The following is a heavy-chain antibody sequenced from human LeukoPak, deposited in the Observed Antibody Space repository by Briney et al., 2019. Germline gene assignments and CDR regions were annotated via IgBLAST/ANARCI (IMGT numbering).Heavy chain of an antibody. CDR3: ARHGGGAVTTNLDY. CDR2: INHSGST. J-gene: IGHJ4*02. V-gene: IGHV4-34*01. D-gene: IGHD4-17*01. CDR1: GGSFSGYY. Sequence: SETLSLTCAVYGGSFSGYYWSWIRQPPGKGLEWIGEINHSGSTNYNPSLKSRVTISVDTSKNQFSLKLSSVTAADTAVYYCARHGGGAVTTNLDYWGQGTLVTVSS.